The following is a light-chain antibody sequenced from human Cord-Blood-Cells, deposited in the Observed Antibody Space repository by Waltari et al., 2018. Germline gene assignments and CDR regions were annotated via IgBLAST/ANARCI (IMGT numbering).Light chain of an antibody. CDR1: SSNIGAGYD. J-gene: IGLJ2*01. CDR2: GNS. Sequence: QSVLTQPPSVSGAPGQRFTIPCTGSSSNIGAGYDVHWYQQLPGTAPKLLIYGNSNRPSGVPDRFSGSKSGTSASLAITGLQAEDEADYYCQSYDSSLSGSVVFGGGTKLTVL. V-gene: IGLV1-40*01. CDR3: QSYDSSLSGSVV.